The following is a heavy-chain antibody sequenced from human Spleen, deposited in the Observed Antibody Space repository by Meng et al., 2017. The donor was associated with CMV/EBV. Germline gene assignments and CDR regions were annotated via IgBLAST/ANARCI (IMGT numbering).Heavy chain of an antibody. CDR1: GFNFSTYA. CDR2: ISGSGVNT. D-gene: IGHD3-10*01. V-gene: IGHV3-23*01. J-gene: IGHJ3*02. Sequence: SGFNFSTYAMHWIRRAPGKGLEWVSGISGSGVNTYYADSVKGRFTISRDNSKNTLYLQMNSLRAEDTAVYYCAKDRIGSIIRGVFDIWGQGTMVTVSS. CDR3: AKDRIGSIIRGVFDI.